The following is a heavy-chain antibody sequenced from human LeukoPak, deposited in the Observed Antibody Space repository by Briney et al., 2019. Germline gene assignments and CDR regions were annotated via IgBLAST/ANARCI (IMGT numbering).Heavy chain of an antibody. CDR1: GGSFSGNY. V-gene: IGHV4-34*01. D-gene: IGHD3-10*01. CDR3: ARGPEDDYGSE. J-gene: IGHJ4*02. Sequence: SETLSLTCAVYGGSFSGNYWSWIRQPPGKGLEWIGEINQSGSTNYNPSLKSRVTISVDTSKNQFSLRLSSVTAADTAVYYCARGPEDDYGSEWGQGTLVTVSS. CDR2: INQSGST.